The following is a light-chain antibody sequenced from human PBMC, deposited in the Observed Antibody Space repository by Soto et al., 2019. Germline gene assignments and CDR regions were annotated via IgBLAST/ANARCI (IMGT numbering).Light chain of an antibody. CDR3: SSYTSSSTYVI. J-gene: IGLJ2*01. CDR2: DVS. CDR1: SSDVGGYNY. Sequence: QSALTQPASVSGSPGQSITISCTGTSSDVGGYNYVSWYQQHPGKAHKVMIYDVSNRPSGVSNRFSGSKSGNTASLTISGLQAEDEADYYCSSYTSSSTYVIFGGGNKLTVL. V-gene: IGLV2-14*01.